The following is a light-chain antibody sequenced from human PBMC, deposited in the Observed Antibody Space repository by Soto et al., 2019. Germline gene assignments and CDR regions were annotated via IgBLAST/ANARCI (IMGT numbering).Light chain of an antibody. V-gene: IGKV1-39*01. J-gene: IGKJ1*01. CDR1: QTISDY. CDR2: AAS. CDR3: QQSYSAPWT. Sequence: DIQMTQSPSSLSASVGDGVTITCRASQTISDYLNWYQQRPGEAPKLLIYAASSLQSGVPSRFSGSGSQTDFTLTISSLQPEDFATYFCQQSYSAPWTFGQGTKVDIK.